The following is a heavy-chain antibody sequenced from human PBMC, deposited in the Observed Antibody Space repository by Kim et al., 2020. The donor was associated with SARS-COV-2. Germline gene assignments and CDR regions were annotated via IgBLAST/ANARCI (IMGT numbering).Heavy chain of an antibody. V-gene: IGHV4-31*02. CDR3: ARGGDYYDSNDYFDY. J-gene: IGHJ4*02. Sequence: PSLKSRVTISVDTSKNQFSLKLSSVTAADTAVYYCARGGDYYDSNDYFDYWGQGTLVTVSS. D-gene: IGHD3-22*01.